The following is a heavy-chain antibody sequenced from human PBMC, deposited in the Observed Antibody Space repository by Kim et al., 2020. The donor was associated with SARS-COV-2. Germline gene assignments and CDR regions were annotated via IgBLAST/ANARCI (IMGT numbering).Heavy chain of an antibody. V-gene: IGHV3-33*03. D-gene: IGHD3-3*01. J-gene: IGHJ6*02. CDR2: IWFDGSNR. CDR1: RFTFSSYG. CDR3: ARGSYQNYDFWSGNSDSMDG. Sequence: GGSLRLSCAASRFTFSSYGMHWVRQAPGKGLEWVAVIWFDGSNRYYADSVRGRFTISRDNSKKTLYLQLNSLTVEDTAVYYCARGSYQNYDFWSGNSDSMDGGGQGTTVTVSS.